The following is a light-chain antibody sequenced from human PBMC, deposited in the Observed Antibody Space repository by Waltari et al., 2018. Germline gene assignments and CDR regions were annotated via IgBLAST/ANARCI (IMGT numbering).Light chain of an antibody. J-gene: IGLJ1*01. CDR1: SSDVGGYNY. Sequence: QSALTQPASVSGSPGQSITISCTGTSSDVGGYNYVSWYQQHPGKAPTVMIYEVSNRPSGVYHRFSGSKSGNTASLTISGLQAEDEADYYCSSFTSSSTYVFGTGTKVTVL. V-gene: IGLV2-14*01. CDR2: EVS. CDR3: SSFTSSSTYV.